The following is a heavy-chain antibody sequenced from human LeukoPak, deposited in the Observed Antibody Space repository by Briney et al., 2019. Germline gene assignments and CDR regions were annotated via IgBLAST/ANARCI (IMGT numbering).Heavy chain of an antibody. V-gene: IGHV3-7*01. D-gene: IGHD3-16*01. Sequence: PGGSLRLSCAASGFTFRSSWMNWVRLAPGKGLEWVGNIRPDGSEKQYVDSVKGRFTISRDNAQNSLFLQMNSLRAEDTAVYYCAKFGRGTSPVHWGQGTLVTVSS. CDR1: GFTFRSSW. CDR2: IRPDGSEK. CDR3: AKFGRGTSPVH. J-gene: IGHJ4*02.